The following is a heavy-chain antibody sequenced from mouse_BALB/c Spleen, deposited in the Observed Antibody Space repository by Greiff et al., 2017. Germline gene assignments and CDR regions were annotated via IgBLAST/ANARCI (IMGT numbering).Heavy chain of an antibody. D-gene: IGHD2-2*01. V-gene: IGHV1-54*01. CDR3: ARSRDGNDGAFAY. CDR2: INPGSGGT. Sequence: QVHVKQSGAELVRPGTSVKVSCKASGYAFTNYLIEWVKQRPGQGLEWIGVINPGSGGTNYNEKFKGKATLTADKSSSTAYMQLSSLTSDDSAVYFCARSRDGNDGAFAYWGQGTLVTVSA. CDR1: GYAFTNYL. J-gene: IGHJ3*01.